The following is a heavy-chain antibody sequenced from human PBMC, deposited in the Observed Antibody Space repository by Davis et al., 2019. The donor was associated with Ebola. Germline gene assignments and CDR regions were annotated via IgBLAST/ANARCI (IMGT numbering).Heavy chain of an antibody. CDR2: IYPGDSDT. CDR1: GYIFTKSW. Sequence: GGSLRLSCKGSGYIFTKSWIGWVRQMPGKGLEWMGIIYPGDSDTRYSPSFQGQVTISADKSIGTAYLQWSSLKASDTAIYYCARGGRGYSPGDALDIWGQGTMVTVSS. CDR3: ARGGRGYSPGDALDI. J-gene: IGHJ3*02. V-gene: IGHV5-51*01. D-gene: IGHD3-22*01.